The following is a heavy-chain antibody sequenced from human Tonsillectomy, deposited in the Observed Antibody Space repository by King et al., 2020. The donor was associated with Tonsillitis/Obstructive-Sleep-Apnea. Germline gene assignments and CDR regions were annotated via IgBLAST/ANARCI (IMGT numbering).Heavy chain of an antibody. J-gene: IGHJ4*02. V-gene: IGHV3-21*01. D-gene: IGHD1-26*01. CDR1: GFTFSSYS. Sequence: EVQLVESGGGLVRPGGSLRLSCTASGFTFSSYSMSWVRQAPGKGLEWVSSITSYIYYADSVKGRFTISRDNAKNYLYLQMNSLRAEDTAVYYCARGRSSWESDFDYWGQGTLVTVSS. CDR3: ARGRSSWESDFDY. CDR2: ITSYI.